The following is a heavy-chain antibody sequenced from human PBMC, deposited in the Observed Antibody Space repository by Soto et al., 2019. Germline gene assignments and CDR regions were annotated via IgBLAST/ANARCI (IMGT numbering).Heavy chain of an antibody. CDR2: IIPILGIA. CDR1: GDTFSSYT. Sequence: VQLVQSGAEVKKPGSSVKVSCKASGDTFSSYTISWVRQAPGQGLEWMGRIIPILGIANYAQKFQGRVTITADKSTSTAYMELSSLRSEDTAVYYCASAGSTVTTYRWGQGTLVTVSS. J-gene: IGHJ4*02. V-gene: IGHV1-69*02. D-gene: IGHD4-17*01. CDR3: ASAGSTVTTYR.